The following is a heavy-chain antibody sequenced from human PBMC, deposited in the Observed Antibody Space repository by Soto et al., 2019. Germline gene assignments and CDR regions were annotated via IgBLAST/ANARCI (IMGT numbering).Heavy chain of an antibody. CDR1: GYTLRYYY. Sequence: APVKVSFKASGYTLRYYYLHSGRQAPGQGLEWLGMINPSDGSTTYAQKFQGRVTMTRDTSTNTVLMELGSLRSEDTAVYYCARDHAGSGWFRFDQWAQGTLVTVSS. CDR2: INPSDGST. D-gene: IGHD6-19*01. J-gene: IGHJ4*02. V-gene: IGHV1-46*01. CDR3: ARDHAGSGWFRFDQ.